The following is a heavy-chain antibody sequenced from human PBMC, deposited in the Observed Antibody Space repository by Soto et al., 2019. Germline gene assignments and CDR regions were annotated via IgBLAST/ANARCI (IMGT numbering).Heavy chain of an antibody. Sequence: EVQLVESGGGLVQPGGSLRLSCAASGFTFSSYWMHWVRQAPGRGLVWVSLITSDGSSTTYADSVKGRFTISRDNSKNTLYLQMNSLRAEDTAVYYCAKQDRTYVEGLNFDYWGQGTLVTVSS. CDR2: ITSDGSST. J-gene: IGHJ4*02. V-gene: IGHV3-74*01. CDR3: AKQDRTYVEGLNFDY. CDR1: GFTFSSYW. D-gene: IGHD3-16*01.